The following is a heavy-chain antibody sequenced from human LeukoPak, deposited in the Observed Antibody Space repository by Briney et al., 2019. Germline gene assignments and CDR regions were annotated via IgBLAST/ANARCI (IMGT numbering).Heavy chain of an antibody. Sequence: PGGSLRLSCAASGFTFSSYAMSWVRQAPGKGLEWVSAIGSSGDSTYYADSVKGRFSIARDNSKSTLYLQMNSLKTEDTAVYYCATDGYCSGGSCYSYDNWGQGTLVTVSS. CDR1: GFTFSSYA. CDR2: IGSSGDST. D-gene: IGHD2-15*01. J-gene: IGHJ4*02. V-gene: IGHV3-23*01. CDR3: ATDGYCSGGSCYSYDN.